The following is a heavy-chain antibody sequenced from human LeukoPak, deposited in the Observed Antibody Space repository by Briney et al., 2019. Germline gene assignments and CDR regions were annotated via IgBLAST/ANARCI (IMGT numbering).Heavy chain of an antibody. CDR3: ARGPPYYYDSSGYYYSFDY. CDR1: GGSFSGYY. J-gene: IGHJ4*02. Sequence: SETLSLTCAVYGGSFSGYYWSWIRQPPGKGLEWIGEINHSGSTNYNPSLKSRVTISVDTSMNQFSLKLSSVTAADTAVYYCARGPPYYYDSSGYYYSFDYWGQGTLVTVSS. CDR2: INHSGST. V-gene: IGHV4-34*01. D-gene: IGHD3-22*01.